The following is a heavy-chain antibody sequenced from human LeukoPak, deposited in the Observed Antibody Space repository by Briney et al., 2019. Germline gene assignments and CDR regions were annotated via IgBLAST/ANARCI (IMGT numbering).Heavy chain of an antibody. CDR1: GFTFSSYA. D-gene: IGHD1-14*01. V-gene: IGHV3-23*01. J-gene: IGHJ6*02. CDR2: ISGSGGST. CDR3: AKRQPSNYYYGMDV. Sequence: PGGSLRLSCAASGFTFSSYAMSWVRQAPGKGLEWISAISGSGGSTYYADSVKGRFTISRDNSKNTLYLQMNSLRAEDTAVYYCAKRQPSNYYYGMDVWGQGTTVTVSS.